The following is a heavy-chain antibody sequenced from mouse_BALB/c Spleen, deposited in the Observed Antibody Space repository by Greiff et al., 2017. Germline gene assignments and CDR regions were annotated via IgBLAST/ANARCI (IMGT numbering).Heavy chain of an antibody. CDR2: IDPFNGGT. V-gene: IGHV1S135*01. J-gene: IGHJ4*01. CDR3: AYYGHAMDY. Sequence: VQLQQSGPELMKPGASVKISCKASGYSFTSYYMHWVKQSHGKSLEWIGYIDPFNGGTSYNQKFKGKATLTVDKSSSTAYMHLSSLTSEDSAVYYCAYYGHAMDYWGQGTSVTVSS. D-gene: IGHD1-1*01. CDR1: GYSFTSYY.